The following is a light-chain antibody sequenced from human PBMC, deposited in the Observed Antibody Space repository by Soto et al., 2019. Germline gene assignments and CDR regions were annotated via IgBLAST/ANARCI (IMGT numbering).Light chain of an antibody. Sequence: EIVLTQSPGTLSLSPGERATLSCRASQSVSSNYLAWYQQKPGQAPRLLIYDASRRVTGIPDRFSGSGSGTDFTLTISRLEPEDFAVYYCQQYGRSPPITFGLGTRLEIK. V-gene: IGKV3-20*01. CDR1: QSVSSNY. CDR2: DAS. CDR3: QQYGRSPPIT. J-gene: IGKJ5*01.